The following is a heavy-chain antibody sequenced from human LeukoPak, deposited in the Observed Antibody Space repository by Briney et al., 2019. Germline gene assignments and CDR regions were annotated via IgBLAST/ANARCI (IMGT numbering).Heavy chain of an antibody. D-gene: IGHD1-26*01. J-gene: IGHJ4*02. Sequence: GGSLRLSCAASGFTFSSYAMSWVRQAPGKGLEWVSAISGSGGSTYYADSVKGRFTISRDNSKNTLYLQMNSLRAEDTAVYYCAKAWQWELRSPLDYWGQGTLVTVSS. V-gene: IGHV3-23*01. CDR1: GFTFSSYA. CDR3: AKAWQWELRSPLDY. CDR2: ISGSGGST.